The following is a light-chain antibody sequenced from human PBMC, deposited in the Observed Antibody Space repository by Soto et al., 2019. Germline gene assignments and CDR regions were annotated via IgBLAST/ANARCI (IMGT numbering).Light chain of an antibody. CDR1: QSVLYSSNNKNY. Sequence: DIVMTQSPDCLAVSLGERATINCKSSQSVLYSSNNKNYLAWYQQKPGQPPKLLIYWASTRESGVPDRFSGSGSGTDFTLTISSLQAEDVAVYYCQQYYSTPPTFGQGTKLEIK. CDR2: WAS. V-gene: IGKV4-1*01. CDR3: QQYYSTPPT. J-gene: IGKJ2*01.